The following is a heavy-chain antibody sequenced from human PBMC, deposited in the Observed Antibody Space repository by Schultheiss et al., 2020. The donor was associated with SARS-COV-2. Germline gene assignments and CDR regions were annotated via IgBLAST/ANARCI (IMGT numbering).Heavy chain of an antibody. V-gene: IGHV3-11*01. D-gene: IGHD4-17*01. CDR1: GFTFSDYY. Sequence: GESLKLSCAASGFTFSDYYMSWIRQAPGKGLEWVSYISSSGSTIYYADSVKGRFTISRDNAKNSLYLQMNSLRAEDTAVYYCARELWEGGYGDYVNYYYGMDVWGQGTTVTVSS. J-gene: IGHJ6*02. CDR2: ISSSGSTI. CDR3: ARELWEGGYGDYVNYYYGMDV.